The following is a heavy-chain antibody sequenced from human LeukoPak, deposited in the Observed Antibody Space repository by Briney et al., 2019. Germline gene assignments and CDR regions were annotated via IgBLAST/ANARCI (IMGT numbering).Heavy chain of an antibody. J-gene: IGHJ4*02. D-gene: IGHD3-22*01. CDR3: ARGTQYYYDSSGYYYGHYFDY. Sequence: PSETLSLTCTVSGGSISSGGYSWSWIRQHPGKGLEWIGYIYCSGSTYYNPSLKSRVTISVDTSKNQFSLKLSSVTAADTAVYYCARGTQYYYDSSGYYYGHYFDYWGQGTLVTVSS. CDR2: IYCSGST. CDR1: GGSISSGGYS. V-gene: IGHV4-31*03.